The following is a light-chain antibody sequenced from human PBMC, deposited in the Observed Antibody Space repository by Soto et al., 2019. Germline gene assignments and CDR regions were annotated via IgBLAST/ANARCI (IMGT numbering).Light chain of an antibody. J-gene: IGKJ3*01. V-gene: IGKV3-11*01. CDR2: DTS. CDR3: QQRRNWVS. Sequence: LTQSPVILSLSPGERATLSCTASQSVDTYIAWYQQRPGQPPRLLIHDTSHRASGVPARFGGSGSGTDFTLTITSLEPEDFAVYFCQQRRNWVSFGPGTRL. CDR1: QSVDTY.